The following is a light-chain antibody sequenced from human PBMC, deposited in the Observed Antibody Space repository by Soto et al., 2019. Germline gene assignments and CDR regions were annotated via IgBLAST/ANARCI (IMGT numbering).Light chain of an antibody. Sequence: VHRTQSASALSASVGDRVTLTCLASHVIIPWLSWYQQKPGKAPKLLIYKASTLQSGVPSRFSGSGSGTEITLTISSLQPDDFATYYCQQYNSYPLTFGGGTKVDI. CDR2: KAS. CDR1: HVIIPW. J-gene: IGKJ4*01. V-gene: IGKV1-5*03. CDR3: QQYNSYPLT.